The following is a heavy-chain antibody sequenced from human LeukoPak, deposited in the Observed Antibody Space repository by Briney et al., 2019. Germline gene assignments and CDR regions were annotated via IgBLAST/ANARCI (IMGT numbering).Heavy chain of an antibody. D-gene: IGHD1-26*01. CDR1: GGSISSSSYY. J-gene: IGHJ4*02. CDR3: ARGTGWVLPDPFDY. V-gene: IGHV4-39*01. Sequence: SETLSLTCTVSGGSISSSSYYWGWVRQPPGKGLEWIGSIYYSGSTYYNPSLKSRVTISVDTSKNQFSLKLSSVTAADTAVYYCARGTGWVLPDPFDYWGQGTLVTVSS. CDR2: IYYSGST.